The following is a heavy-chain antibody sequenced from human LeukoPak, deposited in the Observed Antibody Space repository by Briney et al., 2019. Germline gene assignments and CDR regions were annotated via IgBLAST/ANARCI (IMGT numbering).Heavy chain of an antibody. CDR1: GFTFSTFW. CDR2: IKSDGSIT. Sequence: GGSLRLSCAASGFTFSTFWMHWVRQAPGKGLVWVSGIKSDGSITTYADSVKGRFTISRDNAENTLYLQMNSLRAEDTAVYYCARGRYYGMDVWGQGTTVTVSS. V-gene: IGHV3-74*03. J-gene: IGHJ6*02. CDR3: ARGRYYGMDV.